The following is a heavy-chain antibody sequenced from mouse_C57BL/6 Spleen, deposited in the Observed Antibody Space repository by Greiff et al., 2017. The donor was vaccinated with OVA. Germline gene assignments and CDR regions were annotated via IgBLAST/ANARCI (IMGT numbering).Heavy chain of an antibody. Sequence: EVKLVESGPGLVKPSQSLSLTCSVTGYSITSGYYWNWIRQFPGNKLEWMGYISYDGSNNYNPSLKNRISITRDTSKNQFFLKLNSVTTEDTATYYCARGYDDYAMDYWGQGTSVTVSS. CDR1: GYSITSGYY. D-gene: IGHD2-3*01. V-gene: IGHV3-6*01. CDR3: ARGYDDYAMDY. CDR2: ISYDGSN. J-gene: IGHJ4*01.